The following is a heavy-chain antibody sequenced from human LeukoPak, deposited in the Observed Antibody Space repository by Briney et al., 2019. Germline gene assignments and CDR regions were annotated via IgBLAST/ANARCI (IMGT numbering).Heavy chain of an antibody. Sequence: PGGSLRLSCAASGFTFSSYGMSWVRQAPGKGLEWVSGISGSGSGTYYADSVKGRFTISRDNSKNTLHLQMNSLRAEDTAVYYCAKVPYVLRYFDWLWGSPYFDYWGQGTLVTVSS. D-gene: IGHD3-9*01. J-gene: IGHJ4*02. CDR1: GFTFSSYG. V-gene: IGHV3-23*01. CDR3: AKVPYVLRYFDWLWGSPYFDY. CDR2: ISGSGSGT.